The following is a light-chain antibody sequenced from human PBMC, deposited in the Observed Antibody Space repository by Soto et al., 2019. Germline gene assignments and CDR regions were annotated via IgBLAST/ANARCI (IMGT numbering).Light chain of an antibody. CDR1: QSVLYSSNNQNY. Sequence: DIVMTQSPDSPAVSLGERATINCKSSQSVLYSSNNQNYLAWYQQKPGQPPKLLIYWASNRESVVPDRFSGSGSGTDFTLTISSLQAEDAAVYYCQQYYTTPWTFGQGTKVEVK. J-gene: IGKJ1*01. V-gene: IGKV4-1*01. CDR3: QQYYTTPWT. CDR2: WAS.